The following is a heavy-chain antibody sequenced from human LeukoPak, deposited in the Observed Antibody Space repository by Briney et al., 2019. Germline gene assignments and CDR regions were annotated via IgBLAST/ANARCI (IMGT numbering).Heavy chain of an antibody. Sequence: PGGSLRLSCAASGFTFSSYDMHWVRQATGKGLEWVSAIGTAGDTYYPGSVKGRFPISRENAKNSLYLQMNSLRAGDTAVYYCARGYYGSGSPKYGMDVWGQGTTVTVSS. D-gene: IGHD3-10*01. CDR3: ARGYYGSGSPKYGMDV. V-gene: IGHV3-13*01. CDR2: IGTAGDT. CDR1: GFTFSSYD. J-gene: IGHJ6*02.